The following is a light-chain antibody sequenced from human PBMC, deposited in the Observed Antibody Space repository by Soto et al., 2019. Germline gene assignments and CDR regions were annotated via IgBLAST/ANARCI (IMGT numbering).Light chain of an antibody. CDR1: QSVRSN. CDR2: GAS. Sequence: EAVMTQSPATLSVSPGERATLSCRASQSVRSNLAWYQQKPGQAPRLLIYGASTRATGIPARFSGSGSGTEFTLTISSLQSEDFAVYYCQQYNNWPPTYTFGQGTKLEIK. V-gene: IGKV3-15*01. CDR3: QQYNNWPPTYT. J-gene: IGKJ2*01.